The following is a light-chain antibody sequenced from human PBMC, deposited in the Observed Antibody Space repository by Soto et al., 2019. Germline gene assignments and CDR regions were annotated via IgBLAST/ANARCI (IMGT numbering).Light chain of an antibody. CDR3: LQLSSYPLT. V-gene: IGKV1-9*01. J-gene: IGKJ4*01. CDR1: QGITSY. Sequence: IQVTKSPSSLSASVGDRVTLTCRASQGITSYLAWYQQKPGKAPKLLIYAASALQTGVSSRFSGSGYGTDFALTISKLRPPDCAAFFCLQLSSYPLTFGGGTTGEF. CDR2: AAS.